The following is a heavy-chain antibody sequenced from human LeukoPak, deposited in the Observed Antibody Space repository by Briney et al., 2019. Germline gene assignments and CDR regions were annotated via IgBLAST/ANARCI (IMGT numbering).Heavy chain of an antibody. CDR3: ARPDYGDYGVDY. J-gene: IGHJ4*02. Sequence: EASVKVSCTASGGTFSSYAISWVRQAPGQGLEWMGGIIPIFGTANYAQKFQGRVTITADESTSTAYMELSSLRSEDTAVYYCARPDYGDYGVDYWGQGTLVTVSS. V-gene: IGHV1-69*01. D-gene: IGHD4-17*01. CDR1: GGTFSSYA. CDR2: IIPIFGTA.